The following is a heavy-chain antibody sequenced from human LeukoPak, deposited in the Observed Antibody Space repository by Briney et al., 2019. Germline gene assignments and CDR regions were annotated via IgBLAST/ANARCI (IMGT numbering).Heavy chain of an antibody. CDR2: INSNGGRT. CDR1: GFTFKKYA. Sequence: PGGSLRLSCSASGFTFKKYAMHRVRQAPGKGLEYVSAINSNGGRTYYADSVKGRFTISRDNSKNTLFLQMSSLKVEDTAVYYCVKDLYYDNSGYYSGAFDYWGQGTLVSVSS. CDR3: VKDLYYDNSGYYSGAFDY. D-gene: IGHD3-22*01. V-gene: IGHV3-64D*06. J-gene: IGHJ4*02.